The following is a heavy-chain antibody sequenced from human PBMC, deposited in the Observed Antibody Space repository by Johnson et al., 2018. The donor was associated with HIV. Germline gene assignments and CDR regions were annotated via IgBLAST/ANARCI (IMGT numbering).Heavy chain of an antibody. CDR1: GFTFSDHW. CDR3: ASQRWEQGDAFDI. CDR2: INGDGSRT. Sequence: MQLVESGGGLVQPGGSLRLSCGVSGFTFSDHWMQWVRQAPGKGLVWVSRINGDGSRTSYADSVKGRFTIARDNAKNTLFLEMKSLRAEDTAVYYCASQRWEQGDAFDIWGQGTMVTVSS. V-gene: IGHV3-74*01. D-gene: IGHD4-23*01. J-gene: IGHJ3*02.